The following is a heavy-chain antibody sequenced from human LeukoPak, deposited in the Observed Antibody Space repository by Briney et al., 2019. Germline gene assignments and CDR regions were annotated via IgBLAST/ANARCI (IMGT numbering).Heavy chain of an antibody. CDR3: ARIPRITIFGVVSHYYYYYMDV. CDR1: GGSFSGYY. V-gene: IGHV4-34*01. D-gene: IGHD3-3*01. J-gene: IGHJ6*03. CDR2: INHSGST. Sequence: PSETLSLTCAVYGGSFSGYYWSWIRQPPGKGLEWIGEINHSGSTNYNPSLKSRVTISVDTSKNQFSLKLSSVTAADTAVYYCARIPRITIFGVVSHYYYYYMDVWGKGTTVTVSS.